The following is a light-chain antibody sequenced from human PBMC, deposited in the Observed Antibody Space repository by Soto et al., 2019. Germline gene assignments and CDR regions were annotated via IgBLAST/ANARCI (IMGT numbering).Light chain of an antibody. V-gene: IGKV1-5*01. J-gene: IGKJ2*01. CDR2: DAS. CDR1: QSVSGW. Sequence: IQMPRSPYTRSAYVGKKVTVTCLASQSVSGWLAWYQQKPGEAPKLLIYDASALPRGVPARFSGSGSGTKFTLTISSLQSEDFALYYCHQYNSGTPGTFGQGTKV. CDR3: HQYNSGTPGT.